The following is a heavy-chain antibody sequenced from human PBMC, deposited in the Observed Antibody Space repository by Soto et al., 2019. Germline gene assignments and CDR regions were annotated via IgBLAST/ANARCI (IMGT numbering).Heavy chain of an antibody. CDR1: GGSISSGGYD. D-gene: IGHD2-2*01. J-gene: IGHJ4*02. Sequence: PSETLSLTCTVSGGSISSGGYDGSWIRQHPGKGLEWIGYIYYSGSTYYNPSLKSRVTISVDTSKNQFSLKLSSVTAADTAVYYCARGPDCSSTSCYVIDYWGQGTLVTVSS. V-gene: IGHV4-31*03. CDR2: IYYSGST. CDR3: ARGPDCSSTSCYVIDY.